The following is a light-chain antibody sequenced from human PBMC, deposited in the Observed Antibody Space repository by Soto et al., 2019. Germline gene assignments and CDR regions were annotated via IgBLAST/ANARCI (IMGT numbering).Light chain of an antibody. CDR2: NTS. V-gene: IGKV1-12*01. CDR3: QQPSSFPLT. Sequence: DIQMTQSPSSVSASVGDTVTVTCRASQVINNWLAWYQQKPGTVPNLLIYNTSILHSGVPSRFSGSGSGTDFTLTISNLQPEDSATYYCQQPSSFPLTFGGGTKVEIK. J-gene: IGKJ4*01. CDR1: QVINNW.